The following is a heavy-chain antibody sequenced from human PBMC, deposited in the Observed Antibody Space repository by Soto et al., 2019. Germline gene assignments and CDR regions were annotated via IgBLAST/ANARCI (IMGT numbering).Heavy chain of an antibody. V-gene: IGHV1-69*01. CDR2: TIPIFGTA. CDR1: GGTFSSYP. Sequence: QVQLVQSGAEVKKPGSSVKVSCKASGGTFSSYPISWVRQAPGQGLEWMGGTIPIFGTANYAQKFQGRVTITADESTSTAYMGLRSLRSEDTAVYYCARGGYCSGGSCRGDRLAPWGQGTLVTVSS. J-gene: IGHJ5*02. D-gene: IGHD2-15*01. CDR3: ARGGYCSGGSCRGDRLAP.